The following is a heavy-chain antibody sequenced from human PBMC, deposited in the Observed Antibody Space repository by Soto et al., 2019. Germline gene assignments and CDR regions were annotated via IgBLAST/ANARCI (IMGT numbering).Heavy chain of an antibody. CDR1: GFTFSDYY. CDR3: ARVRAGYDFWSGYYTPRFNWFDP. D-gene: IGHD3-3*01. J-gene: IGHJ5*02. CDR2: ISSSGSTI. Sequence: QVQLVESGGGLVKPGGSLRLSCAASGFTFSDYYMSWLRQAPGKGLEWVSYISSSGSTIYYADSVKGRFTISRDNAKNSMYMQMTSLRAEDTAVYYCARVRAGYDFWSGYYTPRFNWFDPWGQGTLVTVSS. V-gene: IGHV3-11*01.